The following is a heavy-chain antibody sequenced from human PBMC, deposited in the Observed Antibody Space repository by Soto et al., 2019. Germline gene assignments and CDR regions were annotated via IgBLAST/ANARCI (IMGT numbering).Heavy chain of an antibody. D-gene: IGHD2-2*02. Sequence: GGSLIHSSAAAGFTFDIFAMILVRPTTQRGLEWVSAISASGTGTLCTDSVKGRFTISRDNSKNTVYLQMNSLRAEDTAVYYCAKPAQCSTASCYRVWFAPWGQGTLVTVSS. CDR1: GFTFDIFA. V-gene: IGHV3-23*01. CDR3: AKPAQCSTASCYRVWFAP. J-gene: IGHJ5*02. CDR2: ISASGTGT.